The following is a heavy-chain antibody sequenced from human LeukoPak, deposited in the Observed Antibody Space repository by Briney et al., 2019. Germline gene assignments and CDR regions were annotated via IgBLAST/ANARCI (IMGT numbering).Heavy chain of an antibody. CDR1: GFTFSSYW. CDR2: IASDGSST. D-gene: IGHD4-23*01. V-gene: IGHV3-74*01. J-gene: IGHJ4*02. Sequence: GGSLRLSCAASGFTFSSYWMNWVRQAPGKGLVWVSRIASDGSSTTHADSVKGRFSISRDNAKNTLYLQMNSLRVEDTAVYYCARGRPHGNDYWGQGALVTVSS. CDR3: ARGRPHGNDY.